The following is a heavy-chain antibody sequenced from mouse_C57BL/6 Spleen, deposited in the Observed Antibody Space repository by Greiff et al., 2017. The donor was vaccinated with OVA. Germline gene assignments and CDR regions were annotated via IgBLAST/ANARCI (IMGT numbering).Heavy chain of an antibody. CDR2: IDPETGGT. D-gene: IGHD1-1*01. V-gene: IGHV1-15*01. CDR1: GYTFTDYE. CDR3: TRPPYYGSSPRAMDY. J-gene: IGHJ4*01. Sequence: QVQLQQSGAELVRPGASVTLSCKASGYTFTDYEMHWVKQTPVHGLEWIGAIDPETGGTAYNQKFKGKAILTADKSSSTAYMELRSLTSEDSAVYYCTRPPYYGSSPRAMDYWGQGTSVTVSS.